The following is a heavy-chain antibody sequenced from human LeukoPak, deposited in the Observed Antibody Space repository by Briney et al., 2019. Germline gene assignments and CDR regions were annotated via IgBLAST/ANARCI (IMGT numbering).Heavy chain of an antibody. CDR3: ARESGDYVGTGGD. CDR2: IYRDDNT. CDR1: GFTVSSKY. D-gene: IGHD4-17*01. J-gene: IGHJ4*02. V-gene: IGHV3-66*01. Sequence: GRSLRLSCAASGFTVSSKYMSWVRQAPGKGLEWVSTIYRDDNTHYADLVRGRFTISRYNSENTLYLQMNSLRVEDTAVYYCARESGDYVGTGGDWGQGTLVMVSS.